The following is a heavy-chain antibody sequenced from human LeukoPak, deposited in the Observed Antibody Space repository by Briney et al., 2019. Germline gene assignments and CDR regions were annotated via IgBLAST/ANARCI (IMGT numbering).Heavy chain of an antibody. Sequence: PGGSLRLSCAASGFTFSSYGMHWVRQAPGKGLEWVAVISYDGSNKYYADSVKGRFTISRDNSKNTLYLQMNSLRAEDTAVYYCAKDKAAAGKEIDYWGQGTLVTVSS. CDR2: ISYDGSNK. CDR3: AKDKAAAGKEIDY. CDR1: GFTFSSYG. V-gene: IGHV3-30*18. J-gene: IGHJ4*02. D-gene: IGHD6-13*01.